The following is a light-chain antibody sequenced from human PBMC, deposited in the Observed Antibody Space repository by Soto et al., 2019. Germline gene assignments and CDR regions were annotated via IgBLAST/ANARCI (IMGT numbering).Light chain of an antibody. CDR1: QDIISW. Sequence: DIQMTQSPSTLSASVGDRVTITCRASQDIISWLAWYQQKPGKAPKLLMYKTSILLSGVPSRFSGSGSGTEFTLTISSLQPDDLATYYCQHYKSFPWTFGQGTKVEIK. J-gene: IGKJ1*01. V-gene: IGKV1-5*03. CDR3: QHYKSFPWT. CDR2: KTS.